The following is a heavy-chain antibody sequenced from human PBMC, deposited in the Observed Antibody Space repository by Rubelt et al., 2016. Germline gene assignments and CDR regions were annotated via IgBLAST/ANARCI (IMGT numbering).Heavy chain of an antibody. CDR1: GGSISSYY. CDR2: IYYSGST. D-gene: IGHD3-10*01. J-gene: IGHJ5*02. Sequence: QVQLQESGPGLVKPSETLSLTCTVSGGSISSYYWSWIRQPPGKGLEWIGYIYYSGSTTYNPSLKSRVTRSVDTSNNQFARKLSAVTAADTAVYYCARQLTERITMVRVQGNWFDPWGQGTLVTVSS. V-gene: IGHV4-59*08. CDR3: ARQLTERITMVRVQGNWFDP.